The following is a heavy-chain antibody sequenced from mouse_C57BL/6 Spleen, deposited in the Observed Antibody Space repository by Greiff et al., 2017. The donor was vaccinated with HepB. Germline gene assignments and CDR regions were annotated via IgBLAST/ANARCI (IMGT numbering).Heavy chain of an antibody. J-gene: IGHJ2*01. CDR3: ARSFTTVVAMDY. CDR2: IYPGDGDT. Sequence: VKLQESGAELVKPGASVKISCKASGYAFSSYWMNWVKQRPGKGLEWIGQIYPGDGDTNYNGKFKGKATLTADKSSSTAYMQLSSLTSEDSAVYFCARSFTTVVAMDYWGQGTTLTVSS. CDR1: GYAFSSYW. V-gene: IGHV1-80*01. D-gene: IGHD1-1*01.